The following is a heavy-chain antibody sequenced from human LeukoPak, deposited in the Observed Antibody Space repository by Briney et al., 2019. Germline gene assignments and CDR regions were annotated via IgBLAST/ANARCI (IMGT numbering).Heavy chain of an antibody. V-gene: IGHV3-21*01. CDR2: ISSSSSYI. CDR3: ARIRSGKQQSPRSYFDY. D-gene: IGHD6-13*01. CDR1: GFTFSSYS. J-gene: IGHJ4*02. Sequence: GGSLRLSRAASGFTFSSYSMNWVRQAPGKGLEWVSSISSSSSYIYYADSVKGRFTISRDNAKNSLYLQMNSLRAEDTAVYYCARIRSGKQQSPRSYFDYWGQGTLVTVSS.